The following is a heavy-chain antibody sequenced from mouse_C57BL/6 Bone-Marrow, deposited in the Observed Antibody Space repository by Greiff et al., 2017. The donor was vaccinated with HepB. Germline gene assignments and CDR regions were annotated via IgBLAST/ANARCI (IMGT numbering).Heavy chain of an antibody. V-gene: IGHV5-9*01. CDR3: ARPGYDGDAMDY. D-gene: IGHD2-2*01. CDR1: GFTFSSYT. J-gene: IGHJ4*01. CDR2: ISGGGGNT. Sequence: EVKLVESGGGLVKPGGSLKLSCAASGFTFSSYTMSWVRQTPGKRLEWVATISGGGGNTYYPDSVKGRFTISRDNAKNTLYLQMSSLRSEDTALYYCARPGYDGDAMDYWGQGTSVTVSS.